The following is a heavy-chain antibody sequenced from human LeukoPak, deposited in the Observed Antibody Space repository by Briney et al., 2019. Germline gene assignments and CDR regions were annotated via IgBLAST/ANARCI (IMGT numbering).Heavy chain of an antibody. D-gene: IGHD3-10*01. CDR1: GFTFVTYA. CDR3: AKDRELLFAHCWFDL. CDR2: ISISSVDS. V-gene: IGHV3-23*01. J-gene: IGHJ5*02. Sequence: GGSLRLSCAASGFTFVTYAMSWVRQAPGKGLEWVGGISISSVDSYYADSVKGRSSISRDDSKNTLYLQMDRLTDEDTAVYYCAKDRELLFAHCWFDLWGQGTLVTASS.